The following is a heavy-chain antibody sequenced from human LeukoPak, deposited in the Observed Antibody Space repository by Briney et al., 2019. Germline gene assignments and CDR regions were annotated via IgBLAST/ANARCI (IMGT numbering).Heavy chain of an antibody. D-gene: IGHD3-22*01. V-gene: IGHV3-21*01. Sequence: GGSLRLSCAASGFTFSSYSMNWVRQAPGKGLEWVSSISSSSSYIYYADSVKGRFTISRDNAKNSLYLQMNSLRAEDTAVYYCARVVVGNWFDPWGQGTLVTVSS. J-gene: IGHJ5*02. CDR3: ARVVVGNWFDP. CDR1: GFTFSSYS. CDR2: ISSSSSYI.